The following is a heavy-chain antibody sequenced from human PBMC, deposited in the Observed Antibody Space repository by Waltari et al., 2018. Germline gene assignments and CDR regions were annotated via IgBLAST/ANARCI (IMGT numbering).Heavy chain of an antibody. CDR3: ARGGSMREGQYSYGLYYYYYMDV. CDR2: IYYSGST. J-gene: IGHJ6*03. D-gene: IGHD5-18*01. Sequence: QVQLQESGPGLVKPSETLSLTCTVSGGSISSYYWSWIRQPPGKGLEWIGYIYYSGSTNYNPSLKSRVTISVDTSKNQCSLKLSSVTAADTAVYYCARGGSMREGQYSYGLYYYYYMDVWGKGTTVTISS. CDR1: GGSISSYY. V-gene: IGHV4-59*01.